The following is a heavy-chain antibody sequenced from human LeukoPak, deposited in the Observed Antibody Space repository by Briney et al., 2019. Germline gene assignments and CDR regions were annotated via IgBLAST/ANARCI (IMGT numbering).Heavy chain of an antibody. CDR2: IHPSSGGT. CDR3: VRDGEGVAISVNYWFDP. J-gene: IGHJ5*02. Sequence: GASVKVSCKASGYIFTAYYIHWVRQAPGQGLEWVGRIHPSSGGTEYAQNFQGRVTVTRDTSISTAYMELRGLRSEDTAVYYCVRDGEGVAISVNYWFDPWGQGTLVTVYS. D-gene: IGHD3-10*01. V-gene: IGHV1-2*06. CDR1: GYIFTAYY.